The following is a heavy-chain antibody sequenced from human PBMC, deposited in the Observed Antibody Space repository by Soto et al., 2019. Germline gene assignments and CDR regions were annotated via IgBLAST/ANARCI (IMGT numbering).Heavy chain of an antibody. CDR3: ARSPTRGSESGDWFDP. J-gene: IGHJ5*02. V-gene: IGHV2-70*11. Sequence: GSGPTLVNPTQTLTLTCTFSGFSLSTSGMCVSWIRQPPGKALEWLARIDWDDDKYYSTSLKTRLTISKDTSKNQVVLTMTNMDPVDTATYYCARSPTRGSESGDWFDPWGQGTLVTVSS. D-gene: IGHD1-26*01. CDR1: GFSLSTSGMC. CDR2: IDWDDDK.